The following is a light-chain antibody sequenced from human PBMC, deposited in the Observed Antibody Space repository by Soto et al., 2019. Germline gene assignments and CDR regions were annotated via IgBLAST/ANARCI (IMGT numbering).Light chain of an antibody. Sequence: QSALTQPASVSGSPGQSITISCTGTSSEVGGYNYVSWYQQYPGKAPKLMIYDVSNRPSGVSNRFSGSKSGNTASLTISGLQAEDEADYYCSSYTISNTLVFGSGTKLTVL. CDR3: SSYTISNTLV. CDR1: SSEVGGYNY. CDR2: DVS. J-gene: IGLJ1*01. V-gene: IGLV2-14*01.